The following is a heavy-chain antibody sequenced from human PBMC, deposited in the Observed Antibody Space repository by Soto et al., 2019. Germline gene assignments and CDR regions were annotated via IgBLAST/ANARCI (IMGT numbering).Heavy chain of an antibody. D-gene: IGHD3-9*01. CDR1: GYTFSSYD. CDR3: ARVPGVRQFDGSLPTPNWFVS. CDR2: ISVHKGNT. J-gene: IGHJ5*01. V-gene: IGHV1-18*04. Sequence: QVQLVQSGPEGKKPGASVKVSCKASGYTFSSYDFTWVRQAPGQGLEWMGWISVHKGNTKHALKFQCGVTMTTYTTTSTIYIDLRRLGADDTAVYYCARVPGVRQFDGSLPTPNWFVSWGQGTLGIVSS.